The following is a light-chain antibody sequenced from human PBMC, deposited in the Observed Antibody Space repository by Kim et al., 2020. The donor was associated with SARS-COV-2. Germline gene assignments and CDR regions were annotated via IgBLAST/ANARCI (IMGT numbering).Light chain of an antibody. CDR2: QDS. CDR1: KLGDKY. J-gene: IGLJ1*01. CDR3: QAWDSSTYV. Sequence: SSELTQPPSVSVSPGQTASITCSGDKLGDKYACWYQQKPGQSPVLVIYQDSKWPSGIPERFSGSNSGNTATLTISGTQAMDEADYYCQAWDSSTYVFGTG. V-gene: IGLV3-1*01.